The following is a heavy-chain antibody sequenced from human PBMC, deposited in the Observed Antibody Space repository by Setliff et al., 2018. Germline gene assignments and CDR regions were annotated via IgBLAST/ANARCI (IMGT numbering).Heavy chain of an antibody. D-gene: IGHD2-21*02. J-gene: IGHJ6*03. CDR3: XXXXCVSIDCQYYPYYYMDV. V-gene: IGHV5-51*01. CDR2: IYPGDSNT. Sequence: PGESLKISCKGSGYSFTNYWIGWVRQMPGKGLEWMGIIYPGDSNTRYSPSFQXQXTISXXXSIXXXXXXXXXXXXXXXXXXXXXXXXCVSIDCQYYPYYYMDVWGKGTPVTVSS. CDR1: GYSFTNYW.